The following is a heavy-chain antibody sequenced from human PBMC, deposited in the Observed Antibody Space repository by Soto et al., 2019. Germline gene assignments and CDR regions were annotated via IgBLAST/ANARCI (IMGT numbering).Heavy chain of an antibody. Sequence: ASVKVSCKASGYTFTGYYMHWVRQAPGQGLEWMGWINPNSGGTNYAQKFQGRVTMTRDTSISTAYMELSRLRSDDTAVYYCARRRGRNDFWSGYYENDAFDIWGPGTMVTVSS. CDR2: INPNSGGT. CDR3: ARRRGRNDFWSGYYENDAFDI. V-gene: IGHV1-2*02. D-gene: IGHD3-3*01. CDR1: GYTFTGYY. J-gene: IGHJ3*02.